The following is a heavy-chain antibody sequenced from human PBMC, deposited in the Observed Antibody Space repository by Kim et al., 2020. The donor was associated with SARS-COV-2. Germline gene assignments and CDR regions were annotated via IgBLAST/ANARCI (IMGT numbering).Heavy chain of an antibody. J-gene: IGHJ5*02. CDR3: ARHGAPILNWFDP. Sequence: YSPSFQGQVPISADKSISTAYLQWSSLKASDTAMYYCARHGAPILNWFDPWGQGTLVTVSS. V-gene: IGHV5-51*01. D-gene: IGHD3-16*01.